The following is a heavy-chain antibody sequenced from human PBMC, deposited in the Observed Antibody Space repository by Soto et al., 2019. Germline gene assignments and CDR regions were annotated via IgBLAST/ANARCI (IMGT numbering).Heavy chain of an antibody. J-gene: IGHJ1*01. CDR3: TKELEY. CDR1: GFTLTIYW. D-gene: IGHD1-1*01. CDR2: IDGVGTGT. V-gene: IGHV3-74*01. Sequence: EGSLRLSCAASGFTLTIYWMHWVRPDSRQGLVLASRIDGVGTGTSYSDSARGRFTISRDNAENTLYLQMNSLMADDTAVYYCTKELEYWGQGTLVTVSS.